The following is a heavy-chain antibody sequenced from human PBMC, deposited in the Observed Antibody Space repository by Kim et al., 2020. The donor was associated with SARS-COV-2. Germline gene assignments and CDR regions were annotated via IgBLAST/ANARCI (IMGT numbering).Heavy chain of an antibody. J-gene: IGHJ6*02. V-gene: IGHV5-51*01. D-gene: IGHD1-7*01. CDR3: ARLELVYYYYGMDV. Sequence: SPCFQGQVTISADKSISTAYLQWSSLKASDTAMYYCARLELVYYYYGMDVWGQGTTVTVSS.